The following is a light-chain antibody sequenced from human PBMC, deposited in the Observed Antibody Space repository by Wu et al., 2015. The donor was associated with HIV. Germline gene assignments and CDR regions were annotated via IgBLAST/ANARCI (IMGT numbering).Light chain of an antibody. J-gene: IGKJ5*01. Sequence: IQLTQSPSSLSASIGDRVTITCRASQDIATYLAWYQQIPGKAPRVLIYDASTLQTGVSSRFSGSGSGAESTLSISGLQREDFAVYYCQQLNSFPLTFGHGTRLEIK. V-gene: IGKV1-9*01. CDR2: DAS. CDR1: QDIATY. CDR3: QQLNSFPLT.